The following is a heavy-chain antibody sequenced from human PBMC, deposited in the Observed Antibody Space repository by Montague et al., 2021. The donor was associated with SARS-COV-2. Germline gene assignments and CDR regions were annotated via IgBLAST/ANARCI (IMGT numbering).Heavy chain of an antibody. Sequence: SETLSLTCTVTGDSVISDKYYWSWIRQPPGKGLEWIGFIYDSGSTSYNPSLHRRVTITIDTSKNQFSLNLMSVTPADTPVYYCVKGSGYPWGQGALVTVSS. D-gene: IGHD3-22*01. V-gene: IGHV4-61*01. J-gene: IGHJ5*02. CDR3: VKGSGYP. CDR2: IYDSGST. CDR1: GDSVISDKYY.